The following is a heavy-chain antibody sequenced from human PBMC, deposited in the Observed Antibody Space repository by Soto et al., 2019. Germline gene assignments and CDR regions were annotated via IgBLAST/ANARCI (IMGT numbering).Heavy chain of an antibody. CDR1: GFTVSSNY. J-gene: IGHJ6*02. Sequence: GGSLRLSCAASGFTVSSNYMSWVRQAPGKGLEWISIIYSAGNTYYADSVKGRFTISRDNAKNTLYLQMNSLRAEDTAVYYCARGDRGQLWLYGYYYYGMDVWGQGTTVTVSS. D-gene: IGHD5-18*01. V-gene: IGHV3-66*01. CDR3: ARGDRGQLWLYGYYYYGMDV. CDR2: IYSAGNT.